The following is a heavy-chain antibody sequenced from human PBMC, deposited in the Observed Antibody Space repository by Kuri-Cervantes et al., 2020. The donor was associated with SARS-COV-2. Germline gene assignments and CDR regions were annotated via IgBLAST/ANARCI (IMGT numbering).Heavy chain of an antibody. CDR3: ARETYEPLGTIFGVPGVPYFDY. CDR1: GYSISSGYY. J-gene: IGHJ4*02. CDR2: IYHSGST. V-gene: IGHV4-38-2*02. D-gene: IGHD3-3*01. Sequence: SETLSLTCAVSGYSISSGYYWGWIRQPPGQGLEWIGSIYHSGSTYYNPSLKSRVTISVDTSKNQFSLKLSSVTAADTAVYHCARETYEPLGTIFGVPGVPYFDYWGQGTLVTVSS.